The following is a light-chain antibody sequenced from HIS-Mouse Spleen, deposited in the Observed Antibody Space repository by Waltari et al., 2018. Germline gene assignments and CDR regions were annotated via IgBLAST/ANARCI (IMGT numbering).Light chain of an antibody. CDR1: NLGDKY. J-gene: IGLJ2*01. CDR2: QDS. V-gene: IGLV3-1*01. Sequence: SYDLTQPPSVSVSPVQTASITRSGDNLGDKYACWYQQKPGQSPVLVIYQDSKRPSGIPERFSGSNSGNTATLTISGTQAMDEADYYCQAWDGFGGGTKLTVL. CDR3: QAWDG.